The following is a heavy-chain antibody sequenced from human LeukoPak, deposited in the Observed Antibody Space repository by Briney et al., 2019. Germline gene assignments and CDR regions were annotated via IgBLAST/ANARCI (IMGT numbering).Heavy chain of an antibody. CDR1: GYTFTNYD. J-gene: IGHJ5*02. D-gene: IGHD6-19*01. CDR3: ARRGRSSGWYGGGWFDP. V-gene: IGHV1-8*01. Sequence: GASVKVSCEASGYTFTNYDINWVRQATGQGLEWMGWMNPNSGNTGYAQKFQGRVTMTRNTSISTAYMELSSLRSEETEVYYCARRGRSSGWYGGGWFDPWGQGTLVTVSS. CDR2: MNPNSGNT.